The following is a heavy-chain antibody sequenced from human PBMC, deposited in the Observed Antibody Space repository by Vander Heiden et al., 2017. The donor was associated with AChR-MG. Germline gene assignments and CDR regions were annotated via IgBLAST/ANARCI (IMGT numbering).Heavy chain of an antibody. CDR3: ARPLRGGYDSVFDI. J-gene: IGHJ3*02. V-gene: IGHV4-34*01. CDR1: GGSFSGYY. Sequence: QVQLQQWGAGLLKPSETLSLTCAVYGGSFSGYYWSWIRQPPGKGLEWIGEINHSGSTNYNPSLKSRVTISVDTSKNQFSLKLSSVTAADTAVYYCARPLRGGYDSVFDIWGQGTMVTVSS. CDR2: INHSGST. D-gene: IGHD3-22*01.